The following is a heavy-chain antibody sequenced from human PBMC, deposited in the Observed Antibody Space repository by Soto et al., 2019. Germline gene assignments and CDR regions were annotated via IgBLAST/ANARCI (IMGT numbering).Heavy chain of an antibody. CDR1: GFTFDNCG. V-gene: IGHV3-9*01. D-gene: IGHD1-1*01. CDR3: VQGRYPTMATPLDH. J-gene: IGHJ5*02. CDR2: ISWDSATI. Sequence: GGSLRLSCAASGFTFDNCGMHWVRQAPGKGLEWVSGISWDSATIGYADSVKGRFTISRDDAKNSLYLQMNSLRREDTALYYCVQGRYPTMATPLDHWGQGTLVTVSS.